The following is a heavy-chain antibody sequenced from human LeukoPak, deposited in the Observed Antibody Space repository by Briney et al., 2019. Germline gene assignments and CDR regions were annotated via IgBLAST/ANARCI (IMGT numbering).Heavy chain of an antibody. CDR1: GGTFSSYA. Sequence: ASVKVSCKASGGTFSSYAISWVRRAPGQGLEWMGGIIPIFGTANYAQKFQGRVTITADESTSTAYMELSSLRSEDTAVYYCASSQKDIVVVVAATLFDYFDYWGQGTLVTVSS. CDR3: ASSQKDIVVVVAATLFDYFDY. D-gene: IGHD2-15*01. CDR2: IIPIFGTA. V-gene: IGHV1-69*01. J-gene: IGHJ4*02.